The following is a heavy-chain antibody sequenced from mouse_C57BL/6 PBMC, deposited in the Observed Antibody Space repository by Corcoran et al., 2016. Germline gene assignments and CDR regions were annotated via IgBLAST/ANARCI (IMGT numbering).Heavy chain of an antibody. D-gene: IGHD2-5*01. J-gene: IGHJ3*01. CDR1: GYTFTDYY. CDR2: INPYNGGT. Sequence: EVQLQQSGPVLVKPGASVKMSCKASGYTFTDYYLNWVKQSHGKSLEWIGVINPYNGGTSYNQNFKGRATLTVDKSSSTASMELNSLTSEDAAGYYCARNSNYEGFAYWGQGTLVTVSA. V-gene: IGHV1-19*01. CDR3: ARNSNYEGFAY.